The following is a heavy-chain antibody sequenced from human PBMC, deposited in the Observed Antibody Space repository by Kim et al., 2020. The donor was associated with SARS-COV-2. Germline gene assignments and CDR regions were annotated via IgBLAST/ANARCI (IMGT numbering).Heavy chain of an antibody. D-gene: IGHD6-13*01. Sequence: GGSLRLSCAASGFTFSSYAMSWVRQAPGKGLEWVSAISGSGGSTYYADSVKGRFTISRDNSKNTLYLQMNSLRAEDTAVYYCAKDLGSSGYGVMYYFDYWGQGTLVTVSS. CDR3: AKDLGSSGYGVMYYFDY. CDR2: ISGSGGST. CDR1: GFTFSSYA. V-gene: IGHV3-23*01. J-gene: IGHJ4*02.